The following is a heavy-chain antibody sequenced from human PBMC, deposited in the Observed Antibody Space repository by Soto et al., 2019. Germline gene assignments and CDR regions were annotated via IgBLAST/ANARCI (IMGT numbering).Heavy chain of an antibody. V-gene: IGHV4-30-4*01. J-gene: IGHJ6*02. CDR3: AREDDGGDRDYYGLDV. Sequence: QVQLQESGPGLVRPSQTLSLTCTVSGGSISTDHYHWTWIRQAPGKGLEWIGYIHYSGSIQFNPSLQCQVSMSVDTYKNLFSLRLSSVTAADTAVYFCAREDDGGDRDYYGLDVWGQGTTVTVSS. CDR1: GGSISTDHYH. D-gene: IGHD2-21*02. CDR2: IHYSGSI.